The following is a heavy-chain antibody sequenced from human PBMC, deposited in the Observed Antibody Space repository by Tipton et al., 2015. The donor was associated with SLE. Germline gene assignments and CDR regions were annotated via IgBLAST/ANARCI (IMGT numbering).Heavy chain of an antibody. CDR2: ITSSGASA. D-gene: IGHD1-1*01. J-gene: IGHJ6*03. V-gene: IGHV3-23*01. Sequence: SLRLSCAASGFTFSINDMRWVRQAPGKGLEWVSFITSSGASAYYADSVKGRFTISRDNSKNTLYLQMNSLRGEDTAVYYCAKEGDNTWNYYYMDVWGKGTTVTVSS. CDR1: GFTFSIND. CDR3: AKEGDNTWNYYYMDV.